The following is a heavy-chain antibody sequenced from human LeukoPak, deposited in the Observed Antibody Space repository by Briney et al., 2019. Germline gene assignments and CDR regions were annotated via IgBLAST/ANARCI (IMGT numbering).Heavy chain of an antibody. CDR1: GFTFSSYE. CDR2: ISSSGSTI. Sequence: GGSLRLSRAASGFTFSSYEMNWVRQAPGKGLEWVSYISSSGSTIYYADSVKGRFTISRDNAKNSLYLQMNSLRAEDTAVYYCARDRSYYDSSGYYWGQGTLVTVSS. J-gene: IGHJ4*02. V-gene: IGHV3-48*03. CDR3: ARDRSYYDSSGYY. D-gene: IGHD3-22*01.